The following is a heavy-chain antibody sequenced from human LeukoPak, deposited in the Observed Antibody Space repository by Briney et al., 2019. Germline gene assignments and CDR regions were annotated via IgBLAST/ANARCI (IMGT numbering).Heavy chain of an antibody. V-gene: IGHV4-59*08. CDR1: GASISSYY. J-gene: IGHJ5*02. CDR2: IYYSGST. Sequence: KPSETLSLTCTVSGASISSYYWSWIRQPPGKGLEWIGYIYYSGSTNYNPSLKSRVTISVDTSKNQFSLKLSSVTAADTAVYYCARVDGSCSGGSCPSGNWFDPWGQGTLVTVSS. D-gene: IGHD2-15*01. CDR3: ARVDGSCSGGSCPSGNWFDP.